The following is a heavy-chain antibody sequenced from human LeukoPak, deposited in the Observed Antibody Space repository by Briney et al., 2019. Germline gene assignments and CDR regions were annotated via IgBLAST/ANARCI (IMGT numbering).Heavy chain of an antibody. CDR2: ISSNGGST. CDR3: ARDLPSAPQQGAFDI. V-gene: IGHV3-64*01. CDR1: GFTFSSYA. D-gene: IGHD5-18*01. Sequence: GGSLRLSCAASGFTFSSYAMHWVRQAPGKRLEYVSAISSNGGSTYYANSVKGRFTISRDNSKNTLYLQMGSLRAEDMAVYYCARDLPSAPQQGAFDIWGQGTMVTVSS. J-gene: IGHJ3*02.